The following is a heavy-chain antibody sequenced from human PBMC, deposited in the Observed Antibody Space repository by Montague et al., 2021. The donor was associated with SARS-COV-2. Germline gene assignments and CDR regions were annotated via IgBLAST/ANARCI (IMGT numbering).Heavy chain of an antibody. CDR3: ASELLWFGDY. V-gene: IGHV3-30*04. D-gene: IGHD3-10*01. Sequence: SLRLSCAASGFTFSSYAMHWVRQAPGKGLEWVAVISYDGSNKYYADSVKGRFTISRDNSKNTLYLQMNSLRAEDTAVYYCASELLWFGDYWSQGTLVTVSS. CDR1: GFTFSSYA. CDR2: ISYDGSNK. J-gene: IGHJ4*02.